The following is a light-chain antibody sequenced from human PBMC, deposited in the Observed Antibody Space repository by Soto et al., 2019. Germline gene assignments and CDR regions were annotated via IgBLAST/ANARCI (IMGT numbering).Light chain of an antibody. CDR2: DAS. CDR1: QSLTSW. CDR3: QQYKNYSPYT. J-gene: IGKJ2*01. Sequence: DILMTQSPSTLSASVGDKVTITCRASQSLTSWLAWYQQKPGKAPKLLIYDASTLQRVVPSRFSGSEPGTDCTLAISSLQPDDFATYYCQQYKNYSPYTFRQGTKREIK. V-gene: IGKV1-5*01.